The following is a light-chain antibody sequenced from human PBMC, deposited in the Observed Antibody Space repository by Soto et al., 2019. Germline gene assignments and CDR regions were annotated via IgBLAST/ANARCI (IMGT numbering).Light chain of an antibody. CDR3: SSRTTSNPYV. V-gene: IGLV2-14*01. CDR2: EVS. CDR1: SSDIGAYNS. J-gene: IGLJ1*01. Sequence: QSVLTQPASVSGSPGQSITISCTGTSSDIGAYNSVSWYQQHPGKAPKLMIYEVSNRPSGVSNRFSASKSGNTASLTISGLQAKDEADYYCSSRTTSNPYVFGTGTKLTVL.